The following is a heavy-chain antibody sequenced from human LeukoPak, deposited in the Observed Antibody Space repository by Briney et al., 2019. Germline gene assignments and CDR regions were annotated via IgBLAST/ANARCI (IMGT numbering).Heavy chain of an antibody. D-gene: IGHD4-17*01. CDR3: ARDPNGDYIGAFDM. CDR1: GFTFSSYA. V-gene: IGHV3-23*01. CDR2: IRGSGGGT. J-gene: IGHJ3*02. Sequence: GGSLRLSCAASGFTFSSYAMSWVRQAPGKGLEWVSAIRGSGGGTSYADSVKGRFTISRDNSKNTLYLQMNGLRAEDTAVYYCARDPNGDYIGAFDMWGRGTLVTVSS.